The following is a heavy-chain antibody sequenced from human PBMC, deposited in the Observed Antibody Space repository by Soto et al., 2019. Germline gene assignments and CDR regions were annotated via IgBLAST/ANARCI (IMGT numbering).Heavy chain of an antibody. CDR3: ARLDSSYGEY. J-gene: IGHJ4*02. V-gene: IGHV4-39*01. CDR1: GDSISSSSYY. CDR2: IYYSGST. D-gene: IGHD5-18*01. Sequence: PSETLSLTCTVSGDSISSSSYYWGWIRQPPGKGLEWIGNIYYSGSTYYNPSLKSRVTISVDTSKKQFSLKLSSVTAADTAVYYCARLDSSYGEYWGQGTLVTVS.